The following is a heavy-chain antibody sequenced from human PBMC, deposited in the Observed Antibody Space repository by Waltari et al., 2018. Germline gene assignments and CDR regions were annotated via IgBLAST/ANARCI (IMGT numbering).Heavy chain of an antibody. CDR3: VKYSGFDYFFDY. J-gene: IGHJ4*02. V-gene: IGHV3-30*18. CDR1: GFPFSHCG. Sequence: QFQLVESGGGVVQPGTSLRLSCAAPGFPFSHCGMHGVRQPPGQGLEWVEVISNDGRDKHYADSVKSRFIVSRDNSKNTLYLQINSLRADDTAVYYCVKYSGFDYFFDYWGQGTLVTVSS. D-gene: IGHD5-12*01. CDR2: ISNDGRDK.